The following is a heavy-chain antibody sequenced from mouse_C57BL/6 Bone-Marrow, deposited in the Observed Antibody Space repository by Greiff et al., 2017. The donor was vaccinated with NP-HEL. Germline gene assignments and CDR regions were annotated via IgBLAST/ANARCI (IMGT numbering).Heavy chain of an antibody. CDR2: IDPEDGET. Sequence: DVQLQESGAELVKPGASVKLSCTASGFNIKDYYMHWVKQRTEQGLEWIGRIDPEDGETKYAPKFQGKATITADTSSNTAYLQLISLRSEDTAVYYCANDYDAPYAMDYWGQGTSVTVSS. D-gene: IGHD2-4*01. CDR1: GFNIKDYY. V-gene: IGHV14-2*01. J-gene: IGHJ4*01. CDR3: ANDYDAPYAMDY.